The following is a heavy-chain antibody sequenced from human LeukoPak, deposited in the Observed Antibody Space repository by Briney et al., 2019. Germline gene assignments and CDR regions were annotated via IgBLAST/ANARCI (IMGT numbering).Heavy chain of an antibody. J-gene: IGHJ3*01. CDR3: ARGNCGGDCFYLEEPFDF. Sequence: SQTLSLTCTVSGCSISSGSLYWSWIRQPPGKGLEWIGNIYYSGSTNYNPSLKSRVPISVDTSRNQFSLKLSSVTAADTAVYYCARGNCGGDCFYLEEPFDFWGQGTLVTVSS. CDR1: GCSISSGSLY. V-gene: IGHV4-61*01. D-gene: IGHD2-21*02. CDR2: IYYSGST.